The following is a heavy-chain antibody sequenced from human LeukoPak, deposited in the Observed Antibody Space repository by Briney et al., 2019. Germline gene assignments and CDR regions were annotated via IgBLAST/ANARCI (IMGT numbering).Heavy chain of an antibody. Sequence: PSETLSLTCTVSGGSISSSSYYWGWIRQPPGKGLEWIGNVDHSGSPYYNPSLKSRVTISVDTSKNQFSLKLSSVTAADTAVYYCARFSFDYGDYGFDYWGQGTLVTVSS. CDR3: ARFSFDYGDYGFDY. D-gene: IGHD4-17*01. CDR2: VDHSGSP. CDR1: GGSISSSSYY. J-gene: IGHJ4*02. V-gene: IGHV4-39*01.